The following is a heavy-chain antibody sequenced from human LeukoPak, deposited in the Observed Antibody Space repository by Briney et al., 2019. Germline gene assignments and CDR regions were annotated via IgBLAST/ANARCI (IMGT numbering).Heavy chain of an antibody. J-gene: IGHJ4*02. CDR3: AKDLLLLNY. Sequence: PGGSLRLSCAASGFTFSSYGMSWVRQAPGKGLEWVSSIRGSGGSTYYADSVKGRFTISRDNSKNTLYLQMNSLRAEDTAVYYCAKDLLLLNYWGQGTLVTVSS. CDR2: IRGSGGST. CDR1: GFTFSSYG. D-gene: IGHD3-22*01. V-gene: IGHV3-23*01.